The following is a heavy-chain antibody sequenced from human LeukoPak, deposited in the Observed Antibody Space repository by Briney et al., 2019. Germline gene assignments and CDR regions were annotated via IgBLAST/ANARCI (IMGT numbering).Heavy chain of an antibody. J-gene: IGHJ4*02. Sequence: SETLSLTCTVSGGSIGSNYWTWIRQPPGKGLEYIGYIYYTGGTNYNPSLKSRVTISVDTPKNQFSLKLSSVTAADTAVYFCAKYGNSGWVIDNWGQGTLVTVSS. D-gene: IGHD6-19*01. CDR1: GGSIGSNY. CDR2: IYYTGGT. CDR3: AKYGNSGWVIDN. V-gene: IGHV4-59*08.